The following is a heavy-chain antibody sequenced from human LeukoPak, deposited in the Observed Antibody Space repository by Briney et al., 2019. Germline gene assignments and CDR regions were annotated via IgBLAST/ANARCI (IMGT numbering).Heavy chain of an antibody. CDR1: GGSISSSSYY. Sequence: ETSETLSLTCTVSGGSISSSSYYWGRIRQPPGKGLEWIGSIYYSGSTYYNPSLKSRVTISVDTSKNQFSLKLSSVTAADTAVYCCAKVLYYYDSSGYQHYFDYWGQGTLVTVSS. V-gene: IGHV4-39*01. J-gene: IGHJ4*02. CDR3: AKVLYYYDSSGYQHYFDY. CDR2: IYYSGST. D-gene: IGHD3-22*01.